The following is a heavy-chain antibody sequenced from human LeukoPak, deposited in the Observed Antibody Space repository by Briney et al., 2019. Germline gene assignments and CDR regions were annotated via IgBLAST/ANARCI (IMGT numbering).Heavy chain of an antibody. CDR1: GFTFSGSD. CDR3: TTLDFDY. J-gene: IGHJ4*02. Sequence: GGSLKLSCAASGFTFSGSDMHWVRQASGKGLEWVGRIRIKTNSHATAYAASVKGRFTISRDDSKNTAYLQMNSLKTEDTAVYYCTTLDFDYWGQGTLVTVSS. V-gene: IGHV3-73*01. CDR2: IRIKTNSHAT.